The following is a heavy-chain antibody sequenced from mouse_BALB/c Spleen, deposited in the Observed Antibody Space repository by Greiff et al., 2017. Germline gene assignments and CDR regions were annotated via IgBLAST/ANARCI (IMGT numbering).Heavy chain of an antibody. J-gene: IGHJ4*01. Sequence: EVMLVESGGDLVKPGGSLKLSCAASGFTFSSYGMSWVRQTPDKRLEWVATISSGGSYTYYPDSVKGRFTISRDNAKNTLYLQMSSLKSEDTAMYYCARDGSLYYYAMDYWGQGTSVTVSS. CDR1: GFTFSSYG. CDR2: ISSGGSYT. D-gene: IGHD1-1*01. CDR3: ARDGSLYYYAMDY. V-gene: IGHV5-6*02.